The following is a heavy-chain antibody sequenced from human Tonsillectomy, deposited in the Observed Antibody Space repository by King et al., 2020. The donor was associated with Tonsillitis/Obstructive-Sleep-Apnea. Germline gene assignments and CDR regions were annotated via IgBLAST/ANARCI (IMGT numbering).Heavy chain of an antibody. CDR1: GFTFNNYW. CDR3: ARSVYYEGSSFYRPFDY. J-gene: IGHJ4*02. Sequence: VQLVESGGDLVQPGGSLRLSCAASGFTFNNYWMTWVRQAPGKGLEWVASIKEDGSEKYYVDSVKGRFTISRDNPKNSLYLQMNSLRAEDTAVYYCARSVYYEGSSFYRPFDYWGQGTLVTVSS. CDR2: IKEDGSEK. V-gene: IGHV3-7*01. D-gene: IGHD3-22*01.